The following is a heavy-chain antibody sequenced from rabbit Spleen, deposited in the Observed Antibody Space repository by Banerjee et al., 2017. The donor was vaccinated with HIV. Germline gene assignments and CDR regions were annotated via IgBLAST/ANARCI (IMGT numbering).Heavy chain of an antibody. CDR1: GVSFSGDSF. J-gene: IGHJ6*01. CDR3: ARDTGSSFSSYGMDL. D-gene: IGHD8-1*01. V-gene: IGHV1S40*01. Sequence: QSLEESGGDLVKPGASLTLTCIASGVSFSGDSFMCWVRQAPGKGLECIACIWAGSGSAYYASWAKGRFTFSKTSSTTVTLQMTSLTAADTATYFCARDTGSSFSSYGMDLRGPGTLVTVS. CDR2: IWAGSGSA.